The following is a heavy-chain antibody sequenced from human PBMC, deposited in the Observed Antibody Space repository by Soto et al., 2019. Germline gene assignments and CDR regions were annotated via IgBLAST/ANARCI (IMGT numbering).Heavy chain of an antibody. D-gene: IGHD3-3*01. CDR3: ARSFNVLRFLEWFPGTYRFDP. Sequence: GASVKVSCKASGYTFTSYDINWVRQATGQGLEWMGWMNPNSGNTGYAQKFQGRVTMTRNTSISTAYMELSSLRSEDTAVYYCARSFNVLRFLEWFPGTYRFDPWGQGTLVTVSS. J-gene: IGHJ5*02. V-gene: IGHV1-8*01. CDR1: GYTFTSYD. CDR2: MNPNSGNT.